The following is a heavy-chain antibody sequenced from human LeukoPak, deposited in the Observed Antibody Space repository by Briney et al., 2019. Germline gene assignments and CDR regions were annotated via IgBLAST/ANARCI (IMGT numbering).Heavy chain of an antibody. J-gene: IGHJ4*02. D-gene: IGHD5-18*01. V-gene: IGHV4-39*01. CDR3: ARHRGPDSYGYPRDYYFDY. CDR2: IYYSGST. Sequence: SETLSLTCTVSGGSISGSSYFWGWIRQPPGKGLEWIGSIYYSGSTYYNPSLKSRVTISVDTSKNQFSLKLSSVTAADTAVYYCARHRGPDSYGYPRDYYFDYWGQGTLVTVSS. CDR1: GGSISGSSYF.